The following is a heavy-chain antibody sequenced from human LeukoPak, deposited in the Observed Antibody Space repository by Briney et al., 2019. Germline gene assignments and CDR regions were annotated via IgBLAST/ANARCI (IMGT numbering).Heavy chain of an antibody. CDR1: GGSFSGYY. D-gene: IGHD3-22*01. J-gene: IGHJ4*02. V-gene: IGHV4-34*01. CDR2: INHSGSS. CDR3: ARLSHYFDSSGYYYVRFFDY. Sequence: PSETLSLTCAVYGGSFSGYYWTWIRQPPGKGLEWIGEINHSGSSNYNPSLKSRVTISVDTSKNQFSLKLSSVTAADTAVYYCARLSHYFDSSGYYYVRFFDYWGQGTLVTVSS.